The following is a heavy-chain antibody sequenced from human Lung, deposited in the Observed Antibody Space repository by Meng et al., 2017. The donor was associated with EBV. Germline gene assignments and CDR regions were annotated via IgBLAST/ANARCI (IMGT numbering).Heavy chain of an antibody. Sequence: QGQLRGTGRGLVKPSQTLSLTCTVAGGSISSGGYYWSWIRQHPGKGLEWIGNIYYSGSAYYNPSLKSRVTISVDTSKNHFSLKLSSVTAADTAVYYCARGPSGSYYPSFDYWGQGTLVTVSS. CDR3: ARGPSGSYYPSFDY. CDR2: IYYSGSA. V-gene: IGHV4-31*03. J-gene: IGHJ4*02. CDR1: GGSISSGGYY. D-gene: IGHD1-26*01.